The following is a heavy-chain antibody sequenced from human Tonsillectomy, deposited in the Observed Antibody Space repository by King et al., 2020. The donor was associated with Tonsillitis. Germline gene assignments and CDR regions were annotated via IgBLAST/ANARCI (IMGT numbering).Heavy chain of an antibody. D-gene: IGHD2-21*01. Sequence: VQLVESGGGLVQPGGSLRLSCVGSGFTFRSYWMTWVRQPPGKAPEWVASINQDGSDIYYVDSVKGRFTISRDNAKNSLFLQMNSLRVEDTAVYSCARELRVSYWGQGTLVTVSS. V-gene: IGHV3-7*03. CDR3: ARELRVSY. J-gene: IGHJ4*02. CDR1: GFTFRSYW. CDR2: INQDGSDI.